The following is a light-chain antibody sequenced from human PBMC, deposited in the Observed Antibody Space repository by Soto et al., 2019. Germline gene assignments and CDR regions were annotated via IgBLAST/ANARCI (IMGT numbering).Light chain of an antibody. V-gene: IGKV3D-20*02. CDR2: DTS. Sequence: EFVLTQSPGTLSLSPGERATLSCRASQSLANSFIAWYQQKPGQAPRLLIYDTSSRASGIPDRFSGSGSGTDFTLTISSLEPEDFAVYYCQQRSNWPLITFGQGTRLEIK. J-gene: IGKJ5*01. CDR3: QQRSNWPLIT. CDR1: QSLANSF.